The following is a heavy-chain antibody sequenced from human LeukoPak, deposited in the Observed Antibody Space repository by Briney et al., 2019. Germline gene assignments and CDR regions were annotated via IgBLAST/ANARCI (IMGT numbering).Heavy chain of an antibody. CDR2: IYNNVST. V-gene: IGHV4-39*01. D-gene: IGHD6-13*01. Sequence: SSETLSLTGTGSGGSISSSNDYWTWIRQPPGKGLGCVGGIYNNVSTHCNPSLRSRVTKSVDTCNNQFSLKLSSVTAAQTAVYHCARNASRIAEVGTRKDNWSDPWGHGTLVTVSS. CDR1: GGSISSSNDY. CDR3: ARNASRIAEVGTRKDNWSDP. J-gene: IGHJ5*02.